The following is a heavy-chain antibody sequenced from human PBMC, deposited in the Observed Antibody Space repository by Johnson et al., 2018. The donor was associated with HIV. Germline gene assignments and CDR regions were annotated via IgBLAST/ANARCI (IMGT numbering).Heavy chain of an antibody. J-gene: IGHJ3*02. Sequence: VQLLESGGGLVQPGGSLRLSCAASGFNFSTFVMSWVRQAPGKGLEWVSSISGSGGGTYYADSVRGRFTISRDNSKNTLYLQMNSLRAEDTAVYYCASLMRMGNAFDIWGQGTMVTVSS. V-gene: IGHV3-23*01. CDR3: ASLMRMGNAFDI. D-gene: IGHD2-15*01. CDR1: GFNFSTFV. CDR2: ISGSGGGT.